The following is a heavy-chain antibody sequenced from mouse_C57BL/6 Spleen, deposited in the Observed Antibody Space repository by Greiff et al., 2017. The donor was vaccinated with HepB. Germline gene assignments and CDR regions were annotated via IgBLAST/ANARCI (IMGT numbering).Heavy chain of an antibody. CDR3: ARRGVYYYGSSYEGYFDV. CDR1: GYTFTSYW. V-gene: IGHV1-52*01. CDR2: IDPSDSET. Sequence: QVQLQQSGAELVRPGSSVKLSCKASGYTFTSYWMHWVKQRPIQGLEWIGNIDPSDSETHYNQKFKDKATLTVDKSSSTAYMQLSSLTSEDSAVYYCARRGVYYYGSSYEGYFDVWGTGTTVTVSS. D-gene: IGHD1-1*01. J-gene: IGHJ1*03.